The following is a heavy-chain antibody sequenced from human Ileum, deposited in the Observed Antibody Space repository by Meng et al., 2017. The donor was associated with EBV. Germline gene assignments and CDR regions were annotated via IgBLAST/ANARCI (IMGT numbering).Heavy chain of an antibody. CDR2: ISAYNGNT. J-gene: IGHJ5*02. CDR3: AREYPGQFDP. Sequence: QEQLVHAGAEVKTPGASGKVSCKASGYAFTSYGISWVRQAPGQGLEWMGWISAYNGNTNYAQKLQGRVTMTTDTSTSTAYMELRSLRSDDTAVYYCAREYPGQFDPWGQGTLVTVSS. CDR1: GYAFTSYG. V-gene: IGHV1-18*01.